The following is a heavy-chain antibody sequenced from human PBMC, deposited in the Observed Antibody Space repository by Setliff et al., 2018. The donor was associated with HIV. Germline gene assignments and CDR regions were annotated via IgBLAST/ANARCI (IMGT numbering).Heavy chain of an antibody. CDR1: GGSITSYY. Sequence: SETLSLTCSVSGGSITSYYWNWIRQSPGKGLEWIGCIFDSGTTKYNPSVTSRVTISVDASKNQFFLQLISVTAADTAVYYCARQGGYNSPLMVWGQGKLVTVSS. CDR3: ARQGGYNSPLMV. CDR2: IFDSGTT. V-gene: IGHV4-59*08. D-gene: IGHD3-10*01. J-gene: IGHJ4*02.